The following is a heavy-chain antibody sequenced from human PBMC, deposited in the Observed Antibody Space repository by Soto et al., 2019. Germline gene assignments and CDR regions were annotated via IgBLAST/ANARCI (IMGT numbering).Heavy chain of an antibody. D-gene: IGHD3-22*01. J-gene: IGHJ4*02. CDR3: ARRNYYDSSGLFDY. CDR2: IYHSGST. Sequence: PETLSLTCAGSAGSISSSNWWSWLRQPPGKGLEWIGEIYHSGSTNYNPSLKSRVTISVDKSKNQFSLKLSSVTAADTAVYYCARRNYYDSSGLFDYWGQGTLLTVS. V-gene: IGHV4-4*03. CDR1: AGSISSSNW.